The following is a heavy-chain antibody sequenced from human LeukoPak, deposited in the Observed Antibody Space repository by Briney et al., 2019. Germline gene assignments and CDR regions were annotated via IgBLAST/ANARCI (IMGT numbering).Heavy chain of an antibody. J-gene: IGHJ6*02. Sequence: ASVKVSCKASGYTFTGYYMHWVRQAPGQGPDWMGWINPNSGGTNYAQKFQGRVTMTRDTSISTAYMELSRLRSDDTAVYYCARGIVVVPAANGEDHYYYGMDVWGQGTTVTVSS. CDR3: ARGIVVVPAANGEDHYYYGMDV. CDR1: GYTFTGYY. V-gene: IGHV1-2*02. CDR2: INPNSGGT. D-gene: IGHD2-2*01.